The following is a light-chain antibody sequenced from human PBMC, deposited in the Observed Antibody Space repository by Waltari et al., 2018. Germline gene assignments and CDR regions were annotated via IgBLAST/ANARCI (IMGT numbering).Light chain of an antibody. V-gene: IGKV3-11*01. CDR3: QQRSNWWT. Sequence: EIVLTQSPSTLSLSPGERATLSCRASQSVSSYLAWYQQKPGQAPRLLIYDASNRATGIPARLSGSGSGTDFTLTISSLEPEDSAVYYCQQRSNWWTFGQGTKVEIK. J-gene: IGKJ1*01. CDR1: QSVSSY. CDR2: DAS.